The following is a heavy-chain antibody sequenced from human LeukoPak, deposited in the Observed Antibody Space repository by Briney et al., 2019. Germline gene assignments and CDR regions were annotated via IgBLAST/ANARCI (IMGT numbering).Heavy chain of an antibody. J-gene: IGHJ4*02. CDR3: AKDLPKYYYDSSGVDY. V-gene: IGHV3-30*02. CDR2: IRYDGSNK. Sequence: GGSLRLSCAASGFTFSSYGMHWVRQAPGKGLEWVAFIRYDGSNKYYADSVKGRFTISRDNSKNTLYLQMNSLRAEDTAVYYCAKDLPKYYYDSSGVDYWGQGTLVTVSS. CDR1: GFTFSSYG. D-gene: IGHD3-22*01.